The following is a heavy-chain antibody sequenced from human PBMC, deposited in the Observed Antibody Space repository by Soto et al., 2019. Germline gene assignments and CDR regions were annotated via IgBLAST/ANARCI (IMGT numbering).Heavy chain of an antibody. D-gene: IGHD2-8*01. V-gene: IGHV3-23*01. J-gene: IGHJ4*02. CDR2: ISGSGGST. Sequence: EVQLLESGGGLVQPGGSLRLSCAASGFTFSSYAMSWVRQAPGKGLEWVSAISGSGGSTYYADSVKGRFTISRDNSKNTPYPQMNSLRAEDTAVYYCAKYERTGGVQILDYWGQGTLVTVSS. CDR3: AKYERTGGVQILDY. CDR1: GFTFSSYA.